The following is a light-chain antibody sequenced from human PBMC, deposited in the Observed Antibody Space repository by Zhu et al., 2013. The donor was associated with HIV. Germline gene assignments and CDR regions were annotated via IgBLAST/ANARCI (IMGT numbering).Light chain of an antibody. CDR1: QGISNH. CDR3: LQTFNIPYT. V-gene: IGKV1-6*01. Sequence: IQMTQSPSSLSASVGDRVTITCRASQGISNHLGWYQQRPGEAPKLLIYAASNLHIGVPPRFSGSGSGTDFTLTISSLHLEDFATYFCLQTFNIPYTFGQGTKLENK. CDR2: AAS. J-gene: IGKJ2*01.